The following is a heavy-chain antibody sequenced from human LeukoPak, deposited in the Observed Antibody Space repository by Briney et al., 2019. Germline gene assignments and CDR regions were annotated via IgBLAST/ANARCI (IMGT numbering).Heavy chain of an antibody. J-gene: IGHJ2*01. CDR3: ARDRSMSGWYIDL. CDR2: IWYDGSNK. Sequence: PGGSLRLSCAASGFTFSSYGMHWVRQAPVKGLEWVAVIWYDGSNKYYPDSVQGRFTISRDNSKNTLYLQVNSLRAEDTAVYYCARDRSMSGWYIDLWGRGTLVTVSS. CDR1: GFTFSSYG. D-gene: IGHD2/OR15-2a*01. V-gene: IGHV3-33*01.